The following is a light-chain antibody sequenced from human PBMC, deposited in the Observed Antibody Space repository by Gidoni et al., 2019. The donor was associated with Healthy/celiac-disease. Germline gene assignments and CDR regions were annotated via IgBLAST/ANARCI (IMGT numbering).Light chain of an antibody. CDR3: MQALQTPDT. V-gene: IGKV2-28*01. CDR1: QSLLHSNGYYY. Sequence: DIVMTQSPLSLPVTPGEPASISCRSSQSLLHSNGYYYLDWYLQKTGQSQQLLSYVGSNRASWVPDRFSGSGSGTDFTLKISRVEAEDVGVYYCMQALQTPDTFGQGTKLEIK. J-gene: IGKJ2*01. CDR2: VGS.